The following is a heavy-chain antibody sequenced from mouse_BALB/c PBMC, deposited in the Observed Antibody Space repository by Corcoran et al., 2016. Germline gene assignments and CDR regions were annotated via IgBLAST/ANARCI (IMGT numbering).Heavy chain of an antibody. V-gene: IGHV1S29*02. D-gene: IGHD4-1*01. CDR3: ARSRANLDEKYYFDY. CDR2: IYPYNGGT. Sequence: EVQLQQSGPELVKPGASVKISCKASGYTFTDYNMHWVKQSHGKSLEWIGYIYPYNGGTGYNQKFKSKATLTVDNSSSTAYMELRSLTSADSAVYYCARSRANLDEKYYFDYWGQGTTLASSS. CDR1: GYTFTDYN. J-gene: IGHJ2*01.